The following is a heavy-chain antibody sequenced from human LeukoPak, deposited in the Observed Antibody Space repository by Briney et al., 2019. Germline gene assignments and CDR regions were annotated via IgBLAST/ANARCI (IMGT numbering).Heavy chain of an antibody. CDR1: GGAISSSSYY. CDR3: ARGRRVTALSVRYYFDY. Sequence: PSETLSLTCTVSGGAISSSSYYWGWIRQPPGKGLEWIGSIFYSGSTYYNPSLKSRVTISVDTSKNQLSLNLSSVTAADTAVYYCARGRRVTALSVRYYFDYWGQGTLVTVSS. D-gene: IGHD2-21*02. CDR2: IFYSGST. V-gene: IGHV4-39*07. J-gene: IGHJ4*02.